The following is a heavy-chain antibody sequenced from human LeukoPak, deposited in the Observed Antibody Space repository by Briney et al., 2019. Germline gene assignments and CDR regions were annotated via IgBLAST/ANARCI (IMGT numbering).Heavy chain of an antibody. CDR2: MNPNSGNT. CDR3: ARSMAPDDFDY. CDR1: GGTFSSYD. J-gene: IGHJ4*02. V-gene: IGHV1-8*03. Sequence: GASVKVSCKASGGTFSSYDINWVRQATGQGLKWMGWMNPNSGNTGYAQKFQGRVTITRNTSISTAYMELSSLRSEDTAVYYCARSMAPDDFDYWGQGTLVTVSS. D-gene: IGHD5-24*01.